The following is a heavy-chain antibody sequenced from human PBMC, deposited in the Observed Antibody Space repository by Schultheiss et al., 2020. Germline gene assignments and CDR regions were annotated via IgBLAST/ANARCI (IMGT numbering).Heavy chain of an antibody. CDR1: GGSISSGGYY. CDR3: ARVRLGGCYCFDY. D-gene: IGHD2-2*01. Sequence: SETLSLTCTVSGGSISSGGYYWSWIRQHPGKGLEWIGYIYYSGSTYYNPSLKSRVTISVDTSKNQFSLKLSSVTAADTAVYYCARVRLGGCYCFDYWGQGTLVTVSS. J-gene: IGHJ4*02. V-gene: IGHV4-31*03. CDR2: IYYSGST.